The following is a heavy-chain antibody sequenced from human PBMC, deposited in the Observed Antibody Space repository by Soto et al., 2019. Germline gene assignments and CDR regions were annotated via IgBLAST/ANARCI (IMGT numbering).Heavy chain of an antibody. J-gene: IGHJ5*02. Sequence: QVQLQQWGAGLLKPSETLSLTCAVYGGSFSGYYWSWIRQPPGKGLEWIGEINHSGSTNYNPSLKSRVTISVDTSKNQFSLKLSSVTAADTAVYYWARRPGSYYFNWFDPWGQGTLVTVSS. CDR2: INHSGST. CDR3: ARRPGSYYFNWFDP. V-gene: IGHV4-34*01. D-gene: IGHD3-10*01. CDR1: GGSFSGYY.